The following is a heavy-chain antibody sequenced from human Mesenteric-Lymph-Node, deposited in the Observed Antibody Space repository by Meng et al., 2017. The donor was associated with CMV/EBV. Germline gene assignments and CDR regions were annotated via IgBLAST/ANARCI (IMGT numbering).Heavy chain of an antibody. V-gene: IGHV4-34*01. CDR1: GGSCSAYY. CDR2: IHHNRLT. D-gene: IGHD6-13*01. Sequence: CAVYGGSCSAYYCISLPQPPGHSLTWIVDIHHNRLTPSPPSLPPPLTISVDTSKNQFSLKLSSVTAADTAVYYCARDGYSSSWYGFDYWGQGTLVTVSS. J-gene: IGHJ4*02. CDR3: ARDGYSSSWYGFDY.